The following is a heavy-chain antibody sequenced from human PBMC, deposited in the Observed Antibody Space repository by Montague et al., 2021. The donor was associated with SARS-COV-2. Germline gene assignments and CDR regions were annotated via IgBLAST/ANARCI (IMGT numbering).Heavy chain of an antibody. J-gene: IGHJ6*02. D-gene: IGHD1-7*01. CDR3: ARGRTGTTFYYYYYYGMDV. CDR1: GGSFSGYY. V-gene: IGHV4-34*01. CDR2: INHSGST. Sequence: SETLSLTCAVYGGSFSGYYWGWIRQPPGKGLEWIGEINHSGSTNYNPSLKSRVTISVDTSKNQFSLKLSSVTAADTAVYYCARGRTGTTFYYYYYYGMDVWGQGTTVTVSS.